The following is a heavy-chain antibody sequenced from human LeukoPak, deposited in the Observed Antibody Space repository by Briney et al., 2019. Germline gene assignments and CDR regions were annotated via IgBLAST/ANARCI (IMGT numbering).Heavy chain of an antibody. V-gene: IGHV1-2*02. CDR1: GYTFTSYG. CDR3: ARFPRGWFDP. J-gene: IGHJ5*02. Sequence: ASVKVSCKASGYTFTSYGISWVRQALGQGLEWMGWINPNSGGTNYAQKFQGRVTMTRDTSISTAYMELSRLRSDDTAVYYCARFPRGWFDPWGQGTLVTVSS. D-gene: IGHD5-24*01. CDR2: INPNSGGT.